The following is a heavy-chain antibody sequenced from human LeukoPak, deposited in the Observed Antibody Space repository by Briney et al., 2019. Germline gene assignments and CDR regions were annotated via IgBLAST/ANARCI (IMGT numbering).Heavy chain of an antibody. J-gene: IGHJ3*02. D-gene: IGHD5-12*01. CDR2: IYSSGST. Sequence: SETLSLTCTVSGGSISSYYWSWIRQPAGEGLQWSGRIYSSGSTNYNPSLKSRVTMSVDTSKNQFSLKLSSVTAADTAVYYCARDHRYSGYDPDAFDIWGQGTMVTVSS. CDR3: ARDHRYSGYDPDAFDI. V-gene: IGHV4-4*07. CDR1: GGSISSYY.